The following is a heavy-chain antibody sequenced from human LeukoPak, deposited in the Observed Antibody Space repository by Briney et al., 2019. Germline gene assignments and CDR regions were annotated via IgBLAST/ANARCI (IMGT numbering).Heavy chain of an antibody. Sequence: PSETLSLTCTVSGDSFNLYYWSCIRQPPGGGLEWIGYIHHSGSTKYNPSLQSLVTISVDTSKTHFSLDVRSVTAADTAVYFCARDRRIDWFFDVWGRGALVTVSS. CDR1: GDSFNLYY. CDR2: IHHSGST. J-gene: IGHJ2*01. V-gene: IGHV4-59*01. CDR3: ARDRRIDWFFDV. D-gene: IGHD2-15*01.